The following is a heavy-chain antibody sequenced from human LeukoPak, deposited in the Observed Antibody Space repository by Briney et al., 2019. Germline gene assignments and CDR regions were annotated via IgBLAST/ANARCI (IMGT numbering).Heavy chain of an antibody. D-gene: IGHD6-19*01. CDR1: GYTFITYD. CDR2: ISAYNGNT. Sequence: SVKVSCKASGYTFITYDISWVRQAPGQGLEWMGWISAYNGNTNYAQKLQGRVTMTTESSTNTAYMELRSLKSDDTAVYYCARSAVADTLSAYYFGYWGQGTLVTVSS. CDR3: ARSAVADTLSAYYFGY. V-gene: IGHV1-18*01. J-gene: IGHJ4*02.